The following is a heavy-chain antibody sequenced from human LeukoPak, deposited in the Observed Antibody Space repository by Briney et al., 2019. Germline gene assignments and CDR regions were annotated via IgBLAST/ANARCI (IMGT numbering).Heavy chain of an antibody. V-gene: IGHV3-23*01. J-gene: IGHJ4*02. D-gene: IGHD2-15*01. CDR2: ISDSGGRT. CDR1: GFTFSRFG. Sequence: GGSLRLCCAVSGFTFSRFGMSWIRQAPGKGLEWVSTISDSGGRTYHADAVKGRFTISRDNSKNTLFLQMNSLRAEDTAVYYCAFLVVSGAVDGTNWGQGTLVTVSS. CDR3: AFLVVSGAVDGTN.